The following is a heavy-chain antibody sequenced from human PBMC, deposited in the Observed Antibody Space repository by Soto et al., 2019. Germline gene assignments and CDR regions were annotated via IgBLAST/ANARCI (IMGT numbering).Heavy chain of an antibody. D-gene: IGHD3-22*01. V-gene: IGHV3-30-3*01. Sequence: GGSLRLSCAASGFTLSSYAMHWVRQAPGKGLEWVAVISYDGSNKYYADSVKGRFTISRDNSKNTLYLQMNSLRAEDTAVYYCARDAGVYYYDSSGSLGYWGQGTLVTVSS. CDR2: ISYDGSNK. CDR1: GFTLSSYA. J-gene: IGHJ4*02. CDR3: ARDAGVYYYDSSGSLGY.